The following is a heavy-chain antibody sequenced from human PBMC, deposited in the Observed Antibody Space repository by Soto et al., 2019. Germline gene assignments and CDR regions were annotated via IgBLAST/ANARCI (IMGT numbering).Heavy chain of an antibody. V-gene: IGHV3-23*01. CDR1: GFTFSSYA. CDR3: AKGGLGVWLAFDV. Sequence: GGSLRLSCAASGFTFSSYAMTWVRQAPGKGLEWVLSITGSGGTTYYGDSVKGRFTISRDNSKNTRYLQMNSLRVEDTAAYYCAKGGLGVWLAFDVWGQGTMVTVSS. CDR2: ITGSGGTT. D-gene: IGHD3-10*01. J-gene: IGHJ3*01.